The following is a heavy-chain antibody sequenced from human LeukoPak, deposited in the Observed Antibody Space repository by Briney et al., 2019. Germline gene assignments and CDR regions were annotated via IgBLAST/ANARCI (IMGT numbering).Heavy chain of an antibody. Sequence: PGGSLRLSCAGSGFTFSSYAMSWVRQAPGKGLEWVAAISETGGTTYDADSVKGRFTISRDNSKSTLYLRMNSVRAEDTAVYYCAKDTSIGRYCHNGVCSPFDYWGQGTLVTVSS. CDR3: AKDTSIGRYCHNGVCSPFDY. CDR1: GFTFSSYA. CDR2: ISETGGTT. V-gene: IGHV3-23*01. J-gene: IGHJ4*02. D-gene: IGHD2-8*01.